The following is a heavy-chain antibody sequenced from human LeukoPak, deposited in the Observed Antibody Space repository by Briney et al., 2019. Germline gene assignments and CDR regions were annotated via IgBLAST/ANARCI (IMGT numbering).Heavy chain of an antibody. CDR3: ARGIDFIDYYYYMDV. Sequence: PSEALSLTCTVSGGSISSYYWSWIRQPAGKGLEWIGRIYTSGSTNYNPSLKSRVTMSVDTSKNQFSLKLSSVTAADTAVYYCARGIDFIDYYYYMDVWGKGTTVTVSS. CDR2: IYTSGST. CDR1: GGSISSYY. V-gene: IGHV4-4*07. J-gene: IGHJ6*03. D-gene: IGHD3-3*01.